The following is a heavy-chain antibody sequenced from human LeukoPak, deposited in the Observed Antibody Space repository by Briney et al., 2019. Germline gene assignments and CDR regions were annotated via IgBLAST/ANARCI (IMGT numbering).Heavy chain of an antibody. D-gene: IGHD3-16*01. CDR1: GSTFSSYG. V-gene: IGHV3-30*18. CDR3: AKEGAYFDY. Sequence: PGRSLRLSCAASGSTFSSYGMHWVRQAPGKGLEWVAVISYDGSNKYYADSVKGRFTISRDNSKNTLYLQMNSLRAEDTAVYYCAKEGAYFDYWGQGTLVTVSS. CDR2: ISYDGSNK. J-gene: IGHJ4*02.